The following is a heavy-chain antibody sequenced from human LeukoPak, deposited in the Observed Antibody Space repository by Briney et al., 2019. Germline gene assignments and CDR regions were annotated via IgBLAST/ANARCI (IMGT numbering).Heavy chain of an antibody. J-gene: IGHJ5*02. CDR3: AKDRQGCMSRGFDP. V-gene: IGHV3-30*02. D-gene: IGHD2-8*01. CDR1: GFTFSSYG. CDR2: IRYDGSNK. Sequence: GGSLRLSCAASGFTFSSYGMHWVRQAPGKGLEWVAFIRYDGSNKYYADSVKGRFTISRDKSKNTLYLQMNSLRAEDTAVYYCAKDRQGCMSRGFDPWGQGTLVTVSS.